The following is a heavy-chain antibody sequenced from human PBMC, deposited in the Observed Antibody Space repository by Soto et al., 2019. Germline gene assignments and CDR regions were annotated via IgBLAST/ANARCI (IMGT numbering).Heavy chain of an antibody. CDR2: IYYSGST. CDR3: ARADSYGFLRTYYFDY. J-gene: IGHJ4*02. V-gene: IGHV4-59*01. CDR1: GGSISSYY. Sequence: TSETLSLTCTVSGGSISSYYWSWIRQPPGKGLEWIGYIYYSGSTNYNPSLKSRVTISVDTSKNQFSLKLSSVTAADTAVYYCARADSYGFLRTYYFDYWGQGTLVTVSS. D-gene: IGHD5-18*01.